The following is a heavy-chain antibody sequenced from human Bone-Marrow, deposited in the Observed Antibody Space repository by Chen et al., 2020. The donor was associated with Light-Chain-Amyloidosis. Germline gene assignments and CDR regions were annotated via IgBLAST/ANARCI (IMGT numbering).Heavy chain of an antibody. J-gene: IGHJ4*02. CDR3: ARDRGSYPGGGYFDY. V-gene: IGHV3-53*01. D-gene: IGHD1-26*01. CDR1: GFTVSSNY. Sequence: EVQLVESGGGLIQPGGSLRLSCAASGFTVSSNYMTGVRQAPGKGLEWVSVIYGGDNTYYADSVKGRFTISRDNSKNTLYLQMNSLRAEDAALYYCARDRGSYPGGGYFDYWGQGTLVSVSS. CDR2: IYGGDNT.